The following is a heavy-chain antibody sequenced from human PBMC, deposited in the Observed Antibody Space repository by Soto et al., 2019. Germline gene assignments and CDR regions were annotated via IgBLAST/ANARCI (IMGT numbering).Heavy chain of an antibody. J-gene: IGHJ6*02. CDR3: ARATRGYSGYDPFYYGMDV. CDR1: GFTFSSYA. CDR2: ISYDGSNK. Sequence: VGSLRLSCAASGFTFSSYAMHWVRQAPGKGLEWVAVISYDGSNKYYADSVKGRFTISRDNSKNTLYLQMNSLRAEDTAVYYCARATRGYSGYDPFYYGMDVWGQGTTVTVSS. V-gene: IGHV3-30-3*01. D-gene: IGHD5-12*01.